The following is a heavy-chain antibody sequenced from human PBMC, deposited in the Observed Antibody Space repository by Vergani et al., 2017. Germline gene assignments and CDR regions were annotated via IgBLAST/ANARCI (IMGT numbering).Heavy chain of an antibody. Sequence: QVQLVESGGGLVKPGGSLRLSCAASGFTFSNFGMHWIRQAPGKGLEWLAYIGKDGINTRYRDAVKGRFTVSRDNSKGILYLQMDSLRSEDTALYYCAKYLRDSTDGLPDSWGPGTLVIVSS. J-gene: IGHJ4*02. V-gene: IGHV3-30*02. CDR2: IGKDGINT. D-gene: IGHD2-21*02. CDR3: AKYLRDSTDGLPDS. CDR1: GFTFSNFG.